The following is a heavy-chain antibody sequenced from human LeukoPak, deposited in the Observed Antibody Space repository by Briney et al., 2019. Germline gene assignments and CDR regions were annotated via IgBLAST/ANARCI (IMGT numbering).Heavy chain of an antibody. CDR2: ISYDGSNK. D-gene: IGHD3-16*01. V-gene: IGHV3-30*18. Sequence: GGSLRLSCAASGFTFSSYGMHWVRQAPGKGLEWVAVISYDGSNKYYADSVKGRFTISRDNSKNTLYLQMNSLRAEDTAVYYCAKSPSTRGFYYFDYWGQGTLVTVSS. CDR1: GFTFSSYG. CDR3: AKSPSTRGFYYFDY. J-gene: IGHJ4*02.